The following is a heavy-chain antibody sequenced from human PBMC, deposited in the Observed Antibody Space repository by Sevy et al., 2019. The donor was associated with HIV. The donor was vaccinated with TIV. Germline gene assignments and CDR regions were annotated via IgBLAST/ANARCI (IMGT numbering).Heavy chain of an antibody. CDR2: IWNDGSNK. CDR3: ERGGDFNDRSARWDFDY. Sequence: GGSLRLSCAASGFTFSNYGMHWVRQAPGKGLEWVAVIWNDGSNKYYADSVKGRFTISRDNSKNTLYLQMNSLRVEDTDGYFCERGGDFNDRSARWDFDYWGQGTLVTVSS. V-gene: IGHV3-33*01. D-gene: IGHD3-22*01. CDR1: GFTFSNYG. J-gene: IGHJ4*02.